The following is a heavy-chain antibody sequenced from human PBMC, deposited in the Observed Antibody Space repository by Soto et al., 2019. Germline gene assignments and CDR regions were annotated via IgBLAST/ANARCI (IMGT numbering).Heavy chain of an antibody. Sequence: PGGSLRLSCAASGFTFSSYSMNWVRQAPGKGLEWVSSISSSSSYIYYADSVKGRFTISRDNAKNSLYLQMNSLRAEDTAVYYCARDHPSSRGAHYYGMDVWGQGTTVTVSS. CDR1: GFTFSSYS. CDR3: ARDHPSSRGAHYYGMDV. CDR2: ISSSSSYI. J-gene: IGHJ6*02. D-gene: IGHD3-10*01. V-gene: IGHV3-21*01.